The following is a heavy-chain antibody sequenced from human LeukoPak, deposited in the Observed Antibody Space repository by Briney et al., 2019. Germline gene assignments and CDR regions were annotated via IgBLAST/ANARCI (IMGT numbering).Heavy chain of an antibody. CDR1: GGTFSSYA. CDR2: IIPIFGTA. V-gene: IGHV1-69*13. CDR3: ARSLYYDFWSGYCNFDY. Sequence: VASVKVSCKASGGTFSSYAISWVRQAPGQGLEWMGGIIPIFGTANYAQKFQGRVTITADESTSTAYMELSSLRSEDTAVYYCARSLYYDFWSGYCNFDYWGQGTLVTVSS. D-gene: IGHD3-3*01. J-gene: IGHJ4*02.